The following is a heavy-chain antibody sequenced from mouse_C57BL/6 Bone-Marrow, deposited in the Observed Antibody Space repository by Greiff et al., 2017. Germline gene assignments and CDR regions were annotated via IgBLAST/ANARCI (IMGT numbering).Heavy chain of an antibody. Sequence: EVKLMESGGDLVKPGGSLKLSCAASGFTFSSYGMSWVRQTPDKRLEWVATISSGGSYTYYPDSVKGRFTISRDNAKNTLYMQMSSLKSEDTAMYYCARQIRYYGSWCAYWGTGTLVTGSA. CDR1: GFTFSSYG. J-gene: IGHJ3*01. D-gene: IGHD1-1*01. CDR3: ARQIRYYGSWCAY. CDR2: ISSGGSYT. V-gene: IGHV5-6*01.